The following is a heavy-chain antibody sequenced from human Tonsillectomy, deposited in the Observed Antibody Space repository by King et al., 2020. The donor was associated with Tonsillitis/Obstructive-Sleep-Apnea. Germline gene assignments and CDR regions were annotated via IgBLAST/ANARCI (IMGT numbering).Heavy chain of an antibody. D-gene: IGHD2-15*01. Sequence: QLVQSGGVVVQPGGSLRLSCAASGFTFDDYTMHWVRQAPGKGLEWVSLISWDGGSTYYADSVKGRFTISRDNSKNSLYLQMNSLRTEDTALYYCAKDMFRTGYCIGGSCYSGGFDYWGQGTLVTVSS. CDR1: GFTFDDYT. J-gene: IGHJ4*02. V-gene: IGHV3-43*01. CDR2: ISWDGGST. CDR3: AKDMFRTGYCIGGSCYSGGFDY.